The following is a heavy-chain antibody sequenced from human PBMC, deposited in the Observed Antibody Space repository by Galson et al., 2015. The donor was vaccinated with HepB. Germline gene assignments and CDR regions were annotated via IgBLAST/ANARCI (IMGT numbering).Heavy chain of an antibody. CDR1: GFTFSSYA. CDR2: ISGSGGST. Sequence: SLRLSCAASGFTFSSYAMSWVRQAPGKGLEWVSAISGSGGSTYYADSVKGRFTISRDNAKNSLYLQMNSLRAEDTAVYYCARDPDSSGYYPGAFDIWGQGTMVTVSS. J-gene: IGHJ3*02. V-gene: IGHV3-23*01. CDR3: ARDPDSSGYYPGAFDI. D-gene: IGHD3-22*01.